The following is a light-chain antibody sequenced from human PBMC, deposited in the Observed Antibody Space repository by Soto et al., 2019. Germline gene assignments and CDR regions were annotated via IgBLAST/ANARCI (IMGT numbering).Light chain of an antibody. CDR2: GAS. V-gene: IGKV3-15*01. J-gene: IGKJ4*01. CDR3: QQRSNWPLT. Sequence: EIVMTQSPATLSVSPGERATLSCRASQSDNDNLAWYQQKPGQTPRLLLYGASTRATGIPARFSGSGSGTEFTLTISSLQSEDFAVYYCQQRSNWPLTFGGGTKVEIK. CDR1: QSDNDN.